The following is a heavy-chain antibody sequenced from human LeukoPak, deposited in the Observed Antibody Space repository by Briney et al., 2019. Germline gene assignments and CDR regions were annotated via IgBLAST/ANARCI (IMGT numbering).Heavy chain of an antibody. CDR1: GGSFDHYY. CDR2: VYYSGST. V-gene: IGHV4-59*01. CDR3: ASHRRSHGSEY. J-gene: IGHJ4*02. Sequence: SETLSLTCTVSGGSFDHYYWGWIRQPPGKGLEWIGYVYYSGSTDYSPSLKSRLTISADTSKNQFSLKLRSVSAADTAVYYCASHRRSHGSEYWGQGSLVTVSS. D-gene: IGHD3-10*01.